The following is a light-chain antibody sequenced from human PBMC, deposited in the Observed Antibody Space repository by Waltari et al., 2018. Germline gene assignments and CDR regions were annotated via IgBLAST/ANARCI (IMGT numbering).Light chain of an antibody. CDR2: AAS. Sequence: IQLTQSPSSLSESAGHTVTIPGRASQGIISYYALYQQKPGKAPKLLFYAASTVQSGVASMFICRVSGTDFTVIISMLQPEDVSTYYGQQLNSYPITVGGGTKVELK. CDR3: QQLNSYPIT. V-gene: IGKV1-9*01. CDR1: QGIISY. J-gene: IGKJ4*01.